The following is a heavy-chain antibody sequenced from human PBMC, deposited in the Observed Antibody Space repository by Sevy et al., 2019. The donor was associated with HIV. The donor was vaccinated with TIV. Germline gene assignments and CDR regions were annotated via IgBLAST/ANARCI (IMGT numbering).Heavy chain of an antibody. CDR2: INPNSGGT. V-gene: IGHV1-2*02. CDR3: ARVGYCSSTSCYTDYFDY. Sequence: ASVKVSCKASGYTFTGYYMHWVRQAPGQGLEWMGWINPNSGGTNYAQKFQGRVTMTRDTSISTANMELSRLRSDDTAVYYCARVGYCSSTSCYTDYFDYWGQGTLVTVSS. J-gene: IGHJ4*02. D-gene: IGHD2-2*02. CDR1: GYTFTGYY.